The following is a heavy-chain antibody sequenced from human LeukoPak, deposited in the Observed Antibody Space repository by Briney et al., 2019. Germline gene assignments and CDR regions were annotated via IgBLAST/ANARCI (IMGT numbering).Heavy chain of an antibody. CDR1: GYTFTGNA. Sequence: ASVKVSCKASGYTFTGNAMHWVRQAPGQRLEWMGWINAGNGNTKYSKKFQGRVTITRDTSATTVYMELSSLGSEDTAVYYCATEAWGSRRIDYWGQGTLVTVSS. J-gene: IGHJ4*01. CDR3: ATEAWGSRRIDY. V-gene: IGHV1-3*01. CDR2: INAGNGNT. D-gene: IGHD3-16*01.